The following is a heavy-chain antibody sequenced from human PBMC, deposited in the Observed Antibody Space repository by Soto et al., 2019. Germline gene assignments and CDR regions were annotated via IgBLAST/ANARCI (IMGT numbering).Heavy chain of an antibody. V-gene: IGHV1-69*01. CDR3: ARAHWGGELQGYYYYYGMDV. CDR1: GGTFSSYA. CDR2: IIPIFGTA. J-gene: IGHJ6*02. Sequence: QVQLVQSGAEVKKPGSSVKVSCKASGGTFSSYAISWVRQAPGQGLEWMGGIIPIFGTANYAQKFQGRVTITADESTSTAYMELSSLRSEDTAVYYCARAHWGGELQGYYYYYGMDVWGQGTTVTVSS. D-gene: IGHD1-26*01.